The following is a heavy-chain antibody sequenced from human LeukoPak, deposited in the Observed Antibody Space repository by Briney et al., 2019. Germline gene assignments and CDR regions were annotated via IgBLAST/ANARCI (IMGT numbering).Heavy chain of an antibody. CDR1: GGSISSGDYY. CDR3: ARLDSSGTAAIDY. J-gene: IGHJ4*02. V-gene: IGHV4-30-4*08. CDR2: IYYSGST. D-gene: IGHD3-22*01. Sequence: SETLFLTCTVSGGSISSGDYYWSWMRQPPGKGLEWIGYIYYSGSTYYNPSLKSRVTISVDTSKNQFSLKLSSVTAADTAVYYCARLDSSGTAAIDYWGQGTLVTVSS.